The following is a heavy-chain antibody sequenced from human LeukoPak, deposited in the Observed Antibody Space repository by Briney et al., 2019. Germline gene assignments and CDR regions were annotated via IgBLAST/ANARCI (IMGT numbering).Heavy chain of an antibody. V-gene: IGHV1-8*01. D-gene: IGHD6-13*01. CDR3: ARKHSSRWYFY. CDR2: MNANSGNT. CDR1: GYTLTSYD. Sequence: ASVKVSCKASGYTLTSYDINWVRQATGQGLEWVGWMNANSGNTGYAQKLQGRVTMTSNTSISTAYMELSSLRSEDTAVYYCARKHSSRWYFYWGQGTLVTVSS. J-gene: IGHJ4*02.